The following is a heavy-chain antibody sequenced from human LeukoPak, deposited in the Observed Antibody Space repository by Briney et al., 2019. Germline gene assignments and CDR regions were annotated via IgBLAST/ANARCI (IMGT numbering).Heavy chain of an antibody. CDR3: AKDRRPAETRSYFDY. J-gene: IGHJ4*02. CDR1: GFTFSSYA. D-gene: IGHD6-19*01. CDR2: ISGSGGST. V-gene: IGHV3-23*01. Sequence: PGGSLRLSCAASGFTFSSYAMSWVRQAPGKGLEWVSAISGSGGSTYYADSVKGRFTISRDNSMNTLYLQMNSLRAEDTAVYYCAKDRRPAETRSYFDYWGQGTLVTVSS.